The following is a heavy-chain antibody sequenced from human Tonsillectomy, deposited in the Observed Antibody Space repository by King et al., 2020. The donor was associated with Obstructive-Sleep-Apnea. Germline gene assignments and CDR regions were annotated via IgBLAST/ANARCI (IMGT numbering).Heavy chain of an antibody. CDR2: IYPGDSVT. J-gene: IGHJ4*02. D-gene: IGHD2-15*01. V-gene: IGHV5-51*01. Sequence: QLVQSGAEVKKPGEARKISCKGSGYRFLTYWIGWVRQMTGKGLEWMGIIYPGDSVTRYSPSFQGQVTISADESITTAYLQWSSLKASDTAMYYCARGGEYYFDYWGQGTLVTVSS. CDR3: ARGGEYYFDY. CDR1: GYRFLTYW.